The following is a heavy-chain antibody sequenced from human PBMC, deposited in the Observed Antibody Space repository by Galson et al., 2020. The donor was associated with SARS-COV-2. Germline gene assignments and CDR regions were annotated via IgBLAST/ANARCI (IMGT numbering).Heavy chain of an antibody. D-gene: IGHD3-10*01. V-gene: IGHV3-20*04. CDR1: GFIFGDYG. Sequence: GGSLRLSCAASGFIFGDYGMTWVCQVPGKGLEWVSGINWSGGTTVYADSVKGRFTISRDNAKNSLYLQMSSLRVEDTAFYYCARKDYYGSGNDVWGQGTTVTVSS. CDR2: INWSGGTT. J-gene: IGHJ6*02. CDR3: ARKDYYGSGNDV.